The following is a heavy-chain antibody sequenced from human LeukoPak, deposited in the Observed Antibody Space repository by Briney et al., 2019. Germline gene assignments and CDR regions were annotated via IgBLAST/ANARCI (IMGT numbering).Heavy chain of an antibody. D-gene: IGHD5-12*01. Sequence: GGSLRPSFEASGFTFTSYAMSWVRQAPGKGLGWASVISGSGDSTYYADSVEGRCTSSRDNSKDALYLQMNSLRAEDTAVYYCARVGYSGYDYDYWGQGTLVTVSS. V-gene: IGHV3-23*01. CDR1: GFTFTSYA. CDR2: ISGSGDST. J-gene: IGHJ4*02. CDR3: ARVGYSGYDYDY.